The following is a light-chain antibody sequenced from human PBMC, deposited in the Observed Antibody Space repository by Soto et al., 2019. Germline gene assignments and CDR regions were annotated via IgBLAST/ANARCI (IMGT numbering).Light chain of an antibody. V-gene: IGKV3-20*01. CDR1: QSFISSS. CDR2: DAS. CDR3: QQYGGSPRT. Sequence: EIVLTQSPGTLSLSPGERATLSCRASQSFISSSLAWYHQKRGQAPRLLIHDASSRATGIPDRFSCSGSGTDFTLTISRLEPEDFAVYYCQQYGGSPRTFGQGTKVDNK. J-gene: IGKJ1*01.